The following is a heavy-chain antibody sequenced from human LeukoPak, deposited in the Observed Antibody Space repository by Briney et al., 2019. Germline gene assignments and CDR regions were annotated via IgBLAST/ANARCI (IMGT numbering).Heavy chain of an antibody. D-gene: IGHD1-1*01. Sequence: GGSLRLSCAASGFTFSTYAMHWVRQPPGKGLEWLAVIWYDGSQKFYTDSVKGRFTISRDNSLNTLTLQMNSLRAEDTALYYCARDRRDPRGKAVSTTYYFDYWGLGTLVTVSS. CDR1: GFTFSTYA. V-gene: IGHV3-33*01. J-gene: IGHJ4*02. CDR2: IWYDGSQK. CDR3: ARDRRDPRGKAVSTTYYFDY.